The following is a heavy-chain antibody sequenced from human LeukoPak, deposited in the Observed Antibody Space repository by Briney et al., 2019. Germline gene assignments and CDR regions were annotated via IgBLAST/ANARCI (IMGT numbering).Heavy chain of an antibody. D-gene: IGHD3-3*01. CDR1: GGSFSGYY. CDR2: INHSGST. CDR3: AREVRITIFGVAYGMDV. V-gene: IGHV4-34*01. J-gene: IGHJ6*02. Sequence: SETLSLTCAVYGGSFSGYYWSWIRQPPGKGLEWIGEINHSGSTNYNPSLKSRVTISVDTSKNQFSLKLSSVTAADTAVYYCAREVRITIFGVAYGMDVWGQGTTVTVSS.